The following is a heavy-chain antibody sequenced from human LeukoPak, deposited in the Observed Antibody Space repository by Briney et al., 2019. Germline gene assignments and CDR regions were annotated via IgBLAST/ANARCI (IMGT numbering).Heavy chain of an antibody. D-gene: IGHD2-15*01. V-gene: IGHV3-21*01. J-gene: IGHJ6*01. CDR3: ARGSEGYCSGGGCYYGMDV. Sequence: GGSLRLSCAASGFTFSSYTMNWVRQAPGKGLEWVSYISSSSSYIYYADSVKGRFTISRDNAENSLYLQMNSLRAEDTAVYYWARGSEGYCSGGGCYYGMDVWGQGTTATVSS. CDR1: GFTFSSYT. CDR2: ISSSSSYI.